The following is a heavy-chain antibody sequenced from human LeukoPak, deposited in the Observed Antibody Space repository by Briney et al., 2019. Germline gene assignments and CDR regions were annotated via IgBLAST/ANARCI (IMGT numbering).Heavy chain of an antibody. J-gene: IGHJ4*02. V-gene: IGHV4-61*02. CDR1: GGSISSGSYY. D-gene: IGHD3-3*01. CDR2: IYTSGST. Sequence: SETLSLTCTVSGGSISSGSYYWSWIRQPAGKGLEWIGRIYTSGSTNYNPSLKSRVTITVDTSKNQFSLRLDSVTAADTAVYYCATTSRVFLSGFDYWGQGALVTVSS. CDR3: ATTSRVFLSGFDY.